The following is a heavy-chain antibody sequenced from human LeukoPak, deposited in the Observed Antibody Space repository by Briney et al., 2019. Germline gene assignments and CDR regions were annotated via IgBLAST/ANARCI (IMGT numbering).Heavy chain of an antibody. D-gene: IGHD1-1*01. Sequence: SETLSLTCTVSGGSISSSSYYWGWIRQPPGKGLEWIGSIYYSGSTYYNPSLKSRVTISVDTSKNQFSLKLSSVTAADTAVYYCAVGKRSDTGWASNVDYWGQGTLVTVSS. J-gene: IGHJ4*02. CDR3: AVGKRSDTGWASNVDY. CDR1: GGSISSSSYY. V-gene: IGHV4-39*01. CDR2: IYYSGST.